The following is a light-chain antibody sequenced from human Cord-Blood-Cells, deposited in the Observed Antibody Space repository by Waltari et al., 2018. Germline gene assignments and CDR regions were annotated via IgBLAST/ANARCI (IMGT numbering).Light chain of an antibody. Sequence: QSALTQPASVSGSPGKSITISCTGTSSDVGGYHYVSGYQQHPGKAPKLMIWEVNNRPSGVSNRFSGSKSGKTASLTISGLQAEDEADYYCSSYTSSSTPYVFGTETKVTVL. CDR3: SSYTSSSTPYV. CDR2: EVN. CDR1: SSDVGGYHY. J-gene: IGLJ1*01. V-gene: IGLV2-14*01.